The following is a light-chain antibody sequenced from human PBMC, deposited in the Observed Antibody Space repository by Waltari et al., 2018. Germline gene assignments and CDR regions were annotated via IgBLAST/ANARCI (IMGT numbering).Light chain of an antibody. CDR2: AAF. J-gene: IGKJ1*01. Sequence: DIQMTQSPSAMSASVGDRVTITCRASQVITNYLAWFQQKPGKAPKRLSYAAFTLQSGVPSRFSGSGSGTEFTLTISSLQPEDFATYYCLQHNSYPLTFGQGTKVEIK. CDR3: LQHNSYPLT. CDR1: QVITNY. V-gene: IGKV1-17*03.